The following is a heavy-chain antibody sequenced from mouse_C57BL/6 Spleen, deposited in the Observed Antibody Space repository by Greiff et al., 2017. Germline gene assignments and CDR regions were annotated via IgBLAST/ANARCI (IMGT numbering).Heavy chain of an antibody. CDR1: GFTFTSYW. Sequence: QVQLQQPGAELVRPGSSVKLSCTASGFTFTSYWMDWVKQRPGQGLEWIGNIYPSDSETHYTQKFKDKGTLTVDKSSNTDYMQLSSLTYEDSAVYYCARDSELGRRAMDYWGQGTSVTVSS. CDR2: IYPSDSET. D-gene: IGHD4-1*01. V-gene: IGHV1-61*01. J-gene: IGHJ4*01. CDR3: ARDSELGRRAMDY.